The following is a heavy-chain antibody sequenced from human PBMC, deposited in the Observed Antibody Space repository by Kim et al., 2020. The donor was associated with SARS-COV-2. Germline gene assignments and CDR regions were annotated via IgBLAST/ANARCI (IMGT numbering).Heavy chain of an antibody. V-gene: IGHV3-21*06. D-gene: IGHD3-22*01. J-gene: IGHJ4*02. Sequence: GGSLRLSCAASGFTFGSYSINWVRQAPGKGLEWISSISGSSSAIYYADSVKGRFTISRDNAKNSLYLQITSLRAEDTAVYYCATSHYDSSGFALDYWGQG. CDR1: GFTFGSYS. CDR2: ISGSSSAI. CDR3: ATSHYDSSGFALDY.